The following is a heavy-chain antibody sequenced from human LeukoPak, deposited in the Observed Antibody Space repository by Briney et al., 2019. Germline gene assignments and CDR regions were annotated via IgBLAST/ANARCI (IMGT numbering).Heavy chain of an antibody. D-gene: IGHD2-2*01. Sequence: GGSLRLPCAASGFTFSTYWMSWVRQAPGKGLEWVSVIYSGGSTYYADSVKGRFTISRDNSKNTLYLQMNSLRAEDTAVYYCARQVVPAALNWFDPWGQGTLVTVSS. CDR3: ARQVVPAALNWFDP. CDR2: IYSGGST. CDR1: GFTFSTYW. V-gene: IGHV3-53*01. J-gene: IGHJ5*02.